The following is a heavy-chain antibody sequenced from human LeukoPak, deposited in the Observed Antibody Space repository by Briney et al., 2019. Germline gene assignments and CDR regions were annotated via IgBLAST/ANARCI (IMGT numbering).Heavy chain of an antibody. CDR1: GFTFGSYA. D-gene: IGHD3-22*01. J-gene: IGHJ4*02. Sequence: PGGSLRLSCAASGFTFGSYATSWVRQAPGKGLELVSAISGSGGSTYYADSVKGRFTISRDNAKNTLYLQMNGLRAEDTAVYYCSRSAYYDGSGNYYDYWGQGTLVTVSS. CDR3: SRSAYYDGSGNYYDY. V-gene: IGHV3-23*01. CDR2: ISGSGGST.